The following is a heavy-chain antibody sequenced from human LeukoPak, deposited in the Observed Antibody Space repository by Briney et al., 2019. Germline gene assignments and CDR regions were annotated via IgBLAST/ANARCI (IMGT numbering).Heavy chain of an antibody. CDR2: IYYSGST. D-gene: IGHD2-2*01. Sequence: SEXXXXXXTXSGGSISSXYWSWLRQPPGKGLEWIGYIYYSGSTNYNPSLKSRVNISVETSKKQFSLKLSSVTAADTAVYYCARCSSTSCYYVYWGQGTLVTVSS. J-gene: IGHJ4*02. CDR1: GGSISSXY. CDR3: ARCSSTSCYYVY. V-gene: IGHV4-59*01.